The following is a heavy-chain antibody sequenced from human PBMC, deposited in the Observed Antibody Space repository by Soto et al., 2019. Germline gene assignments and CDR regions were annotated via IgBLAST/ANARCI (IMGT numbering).Heavy chain of an antibody. CDR1: GGSISSGTSY. J-gene: IGHJ4*02. Sequence: QVQLQESGPGLVKPSQTLSLTCNVSGGSISSGTSYWTWIRQHPGEGLEWIGHIYFTGTTYSNPSLRSRLTISVDTSKNQFSLKLTSVTAADTATYYCASIPRRGYSYGIDCWGLGTLVTVSS. CDR2: IYFTGTT. D-gene: IGHD5-18*01. V-gene: IGHV4-31*03. CDR3: ASIPRRGYSYGIDC.